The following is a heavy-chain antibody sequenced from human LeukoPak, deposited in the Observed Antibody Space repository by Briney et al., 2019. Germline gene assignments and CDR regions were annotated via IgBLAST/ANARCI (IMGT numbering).Heavy chain of an antibody. Sequence: PGGSLRLSCAASRFTFSDYWMSWVRQAPGKGLEWVANIKQDGSEDFYEDSVNGRFTISRDNSKNTLYLQMNSLRAEDTAVYYCARDVIAAAGYYFDYWGQGTLVTVSS. D-gene: IGHD6-13*01. V-gene: IGHV3-7*01. CDR1: RFTFSDYW. CDR2: IKQDGSED. CDR3: ARDVIAAAGYYFDY. J-gene: IGHJ4*02.